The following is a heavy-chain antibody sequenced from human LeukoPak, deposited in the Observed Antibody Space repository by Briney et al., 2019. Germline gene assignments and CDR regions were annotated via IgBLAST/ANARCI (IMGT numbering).Heavy chain of an antibody. D-gene: IGHD2-2*01. Sequence: SETLSLTCAVYGGSFSGYYWSWIRQPPGKGLEWIGEINHSGSTNYNPSLKSRVTISVDTSKNQFSLKLSSVTAADTAVYYCAGAKRYCSSTSCPIEYSSSSGPRPPFDYWGQGTLVTVSS. V-gene: IGHV4-34*01. J-gene: IGHJ4*02. CDR3: AGAKRYCSSTSCPIEYSSSSGPRPPFDY. CDR1: GGSFSGYY. CDR2: INHSGST.